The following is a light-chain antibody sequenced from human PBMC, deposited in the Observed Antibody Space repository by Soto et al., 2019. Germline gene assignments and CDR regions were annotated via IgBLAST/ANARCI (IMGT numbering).Light chain of an antibody. V-gene: IGKV3-11*01. CDR2: DAS. CDR3: QLLGACPTYS. CDR1: QTVSRF. J-gene: IGKJ2*01. Sequence: EIVLTQSPATLSLSPGERATLSCRASQTVSRFLAWYQQKPGQTPRLLIYDASNRATGIPARFSGSVSGTDFTPTIRSLEPEYSSIYYCQLLGACPTYSCGQRTKLEIK.